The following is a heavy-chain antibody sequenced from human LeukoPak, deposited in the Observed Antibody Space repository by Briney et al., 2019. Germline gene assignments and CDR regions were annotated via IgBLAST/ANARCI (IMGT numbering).Heavy chain of an antibody. J-gene: IGHJ5*02. CDR3: LSSIPGAHWFDP. V-gene: IGHV4-39*07. CDR2: IYYSGST. Sequence: SETLSLTCTVSGGSISSSSYYWGWIRQPPGKGLEWIGNIYYSGSTYYNPSLKSRVTISVDTSKNQFSLKLSSVTAADTAVFYCLSSIPGAHWFDPWGQGTLVTVSS. CDR1: GGSISSSSYY. D-gene: IGHD2-21*01.